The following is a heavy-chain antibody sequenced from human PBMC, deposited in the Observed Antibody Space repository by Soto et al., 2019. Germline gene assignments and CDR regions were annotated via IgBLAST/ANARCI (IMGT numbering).Heavy chain of an antibody. V-gene: IGHV3-74*01. CDR2: INSDGST. D-gene: IGHD3-10*01. Sequence: EVQLVESGGGLVQPGGSLRLSCAASGFTFSNYWMHWVRQVPGKGLVWVSCINSDGSTNYADSVKGRFTISRDNAKNTLYLQMNSLRVEDTAVYYCARDSPMVRGVGFDYWGQGTLVTVSS. J-gene: IGHJ4*02. CDR3: ARDSPMVRGVGFDY. CDR1: GFTFSNYW.